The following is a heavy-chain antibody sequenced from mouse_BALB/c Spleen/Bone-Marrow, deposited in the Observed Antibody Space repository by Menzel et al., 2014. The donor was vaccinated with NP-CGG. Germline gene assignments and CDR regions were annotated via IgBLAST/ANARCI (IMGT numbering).Heavy chain of an antibody. D-gene: IGHD4-1*01. Sequence: VQLQQPGAELVEPGASVKLSCTASGLNIKDTYMHWVKQRPEQGLEWIGRIDPANGNTKYDPKFQGKATITADTSSNTAYLQLSSLTSEDTAVYYCARWEYYAMDYWGQGTSVTVSS. CDR2: IDPANGNT. J-gene: IGHJ4*01. CDR3: ARWEYYAMDY. V-gene: IGHV14-3*02. CDR1: GLNIKDTY.